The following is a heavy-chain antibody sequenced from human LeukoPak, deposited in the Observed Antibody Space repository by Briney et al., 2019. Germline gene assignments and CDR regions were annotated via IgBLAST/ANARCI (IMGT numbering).Heavy chain of an antibody. Sequence: GGSLRLSCVGSGFTFRSHAMSWVRQAPEKGLEFVSGIYENGGTTYYADSVKGRFSISRDNSKNTLYLQMDSLRGEDTAVYYCARGYVPDAFDIWGQGTMVTVSS. CDR3: ARGYVPDAFDI. J-gene: IGHJ3*02. CDR1: GFTFRSHA. V-gene: IGHV3-23*01. CDR2: IYENGGTT. D-gene: IGHD1-1*01.